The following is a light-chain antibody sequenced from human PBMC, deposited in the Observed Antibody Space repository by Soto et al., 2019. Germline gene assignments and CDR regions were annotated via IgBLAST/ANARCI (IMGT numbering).Light chain of an antibody. CDR2: GVN. V-gene: IGLV2-14*01. CDR3: SSYTSSTTYV. CDR1: SSDVGGYGY. J-gene: IGLJ1*01. Sequence: QSVLTQPASVSGSPGQSITISCTGTSSDVGGYGYVSWYQQHPGKAPKLMIYGVNNRPSGVSYRFSGSKSGNMASLTISGLQAEDEADYYCSSYTSSTTYVFGTGTKLTVL.